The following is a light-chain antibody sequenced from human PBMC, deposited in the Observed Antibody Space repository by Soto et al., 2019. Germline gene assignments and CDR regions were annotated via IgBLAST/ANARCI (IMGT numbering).Light chain of an antibody. CDR2: SAS. Sequence: DIQMTQSPSSLSASVGDRVTVTCRAGQSISRYFNWYQQRPGKAPNLLMYSASSLQTGVPSRFSGSGSGTDFTLTITNLQPEDFATYYCQQSDNGPFTFGPGTKVYL. CDR3: QQSDNGPFT. J-gene: IGKJ3*01. V-gene: IGKV1-39*01. CDR1: QSISRY.